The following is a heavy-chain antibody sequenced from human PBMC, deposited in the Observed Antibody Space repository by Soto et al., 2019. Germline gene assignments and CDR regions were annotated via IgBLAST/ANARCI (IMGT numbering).Heavy chain of an antibody. V-gene: IGHV3-30*03. J-gene: IGHJ4*02. D-gene: IGHD6-19*01. Sequence: GGSLRLSCAASGFTFSSYGMHWVRQAPGKGLEWVAVISSDGSNIYYADSVKGRFTISRDNSKNTLYLQMNSLRAEDTAVYYCAASRASTLAVARIIDYWGKGTLATAPQ. CDR3: AASRASTLAVARIIDY. CDR1: GFTFSSYG. CDR2: ISSDGSNI.